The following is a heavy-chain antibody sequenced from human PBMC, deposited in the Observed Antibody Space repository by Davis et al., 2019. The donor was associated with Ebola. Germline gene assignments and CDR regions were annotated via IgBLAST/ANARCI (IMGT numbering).Heavy chain of an antibody. Sequence: GESLKISCAASGFTFSSYSMNWVRQAPGKGLEWVSAISGSGGSTYYADSVKGRFTISRDNSKNTLYLQMNSLRAEDTAVYYCAREGEQLYLFDPWGQGTLVTVSS. CDR3: AREGEQLYLFDP. CDR2: ISGSGGST. V-gene: IGHV3-23*01. CDR1: GFTFSSYS. J-gene: IGHJ5*02. D-gene: IGHD6-6*01.